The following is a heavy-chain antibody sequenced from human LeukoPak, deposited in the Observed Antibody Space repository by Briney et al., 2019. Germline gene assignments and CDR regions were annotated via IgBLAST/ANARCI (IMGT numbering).Heavy chain of an antibody. CDR2: MWYQGTT. V-gene: IGHV4-39*02. J-gene: IGHJ4*02. Sequence: SDPLTLMCSLSVGSNSRSSYLCGWVPQSRGEGRGWNGGMWYQGTTYENSSLKSRLTLSIDTSNNQFSLKLTSVTAADTAVYFCAREYSLCVVAGSRPDLWGQGLLVTVSS. CDR1: VGSNSRSSYL. D-gene: IGHD2-21*01. CDR3: AREYSLCVVAGSRPDL.